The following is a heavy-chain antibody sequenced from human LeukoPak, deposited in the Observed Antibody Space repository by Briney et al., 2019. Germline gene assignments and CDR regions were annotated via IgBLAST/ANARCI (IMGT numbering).Heavy chain of an antibody. CDR2: ISSSSSYI. D-gene: IGHD3-22*01. CDR1: GFTFSSYS. Sequence: PGGSLRLSCAASGFTFSSYSMNWVRQAPGKGLEWVSSISSSSSYIYYADSVKGRFTISRDNAKNSLYLQMNSLRAEDTAVYYCARDLPDYYDSSGLRGDWGQGTLATVSS. V-gene: IGHV3-21*01. CDR3: ARDLPDYYDSSGLRGD. J-gene: IGHJ4*02.